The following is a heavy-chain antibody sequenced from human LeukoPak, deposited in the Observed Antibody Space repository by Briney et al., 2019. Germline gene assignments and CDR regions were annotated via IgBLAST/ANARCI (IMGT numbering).Heavy chain of an antibody. CDR2: ISSSGDTI. Sequence: GGSLRLSCAASGFTFNSFEMNWVRQAPGKGLEWVSYISSSGDTIYYADSVKGRFTISRDNAKNSLYLQMNSLRAEDTAVYYCVRFGACTSSFCSTSGWVTFDYWGQGTLVTVSS. J-gene: IGHJ4*02. V-gene: IGHV3-48*03. D-gene: IGHD6-19*01. CDR1: GFTFNSFE. CDR3: VRFGACTSSFCSTSGWVTFDY.